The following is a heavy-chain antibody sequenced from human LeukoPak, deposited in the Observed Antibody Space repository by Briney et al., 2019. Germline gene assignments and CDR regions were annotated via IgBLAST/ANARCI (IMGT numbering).Heavy chain of an antibody. CDR1: GGSISSYY. V-gene: IGHV4-4*09. J-gene: IGHJ6*03. CDR2: IYTSGST. CDR3: ARLHYDFWSGYYSYYYYYMDV. Sequence: SETLSLTCTVSGGSISSYYWSWIRQPPGKGLEWIGYIYTSGSTNYNPSLKSRVTISVDTSKNQFSLKLSSVTAADTAVYYCARLHYDFWSGYYSYYYYYMDVWGKGTTVTVSS. D-gene: IGHD3-3*01.